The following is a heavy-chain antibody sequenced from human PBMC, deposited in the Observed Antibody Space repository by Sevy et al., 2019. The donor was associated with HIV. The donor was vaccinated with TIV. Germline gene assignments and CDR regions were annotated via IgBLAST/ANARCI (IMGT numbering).Heavy chain of an antibody. CDR3: ARSRSYYDFWSGYGGYFDY. Sequence: GGSLRLSCAASGFTFCSYAMHWVRQAPGKGLEWVAVISYDGSNKYYADSVKGRFTISRDNSKNTLYLQMNSLRAEDTAVYYCARSRSYYDFWSGYGGYFDYWGQGTLVTVSS. CDR2: ISYDGSNK. D-gene: IGHD3-3*01. V-gene: IGHV3-30-3*01. J-gene: IGHJ4*02. CDR1: GFTFCSYA.